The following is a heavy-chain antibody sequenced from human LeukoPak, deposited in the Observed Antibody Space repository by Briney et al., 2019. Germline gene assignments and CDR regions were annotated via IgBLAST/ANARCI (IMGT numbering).Heavy chain of an antibody. CDR1: GFTFSSYS. V-gene: IGHV3-21*01. CDR3: ATSPVYSYGHPYYFDY. D-gene: IGHD5-18*01. Sequence: PGGSLRLSCAGSGFTFSSYSMNWVRQAPGKGLEWVSCISSSSSYIYYADSVKGRFTISRDNAKNSPYLQMNSLRAEDTAVYYCATSPVYSYGHPYYFDYWGQGTLVTVSS. J-gene: IGHJ4*02. CDR2: ISSSSSYI.